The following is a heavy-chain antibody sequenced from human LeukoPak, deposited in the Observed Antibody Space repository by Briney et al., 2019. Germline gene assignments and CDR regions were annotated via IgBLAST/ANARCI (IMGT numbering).Heavy chain of an antibody. CDR2: ISQDGSEK. CDR3: ARNGLYYYDSCGYFDY. V-gene: IGHV3-7*01. Sequence: PGGSLRLSCAASGFTFSNYWMSWVRLAPGKGLEWVAIISQDGSEKYYVDSVKGRFTISRDNAQNSLYLQMNSLRAEDTAVYYCARNGLYYYDSCGYFDYWGQGTLVTVSS. D-gene: IGHD3-22*01. J-gene: IGHJ4*02. CDR1: GFTFSNYW.